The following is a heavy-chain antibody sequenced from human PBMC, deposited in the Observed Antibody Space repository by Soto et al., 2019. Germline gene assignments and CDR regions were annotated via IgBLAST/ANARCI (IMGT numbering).Heavy chain of an antibody. CDR1: GYTFTSYG. Sequence: ASVKVSCKASGYTFTSYGITWVRQAPGQGIEWMGWISAYNGNTNYAQKLQGRVTMTTDTSTSTAYMELRSLRSDDTAVYYCSCHGYERSVFDIRAQGTVVTVS. D-gene: IGHD5-12*01. J-gene: IGHJ3*02. CDR2: ISAYNGNT. CDR3: SCHGYERSVFDI. V-gene: IGHV1-18*01.